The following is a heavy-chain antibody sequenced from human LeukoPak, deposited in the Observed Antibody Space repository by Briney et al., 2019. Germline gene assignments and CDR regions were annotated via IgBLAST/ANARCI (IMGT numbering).Heavy chain of an antibody. CDR3: ARGGGTGYNNWFDP. J-gene: IGHJ5*02. Sequence: GGSLRLSCAASGFTFSSYWMSWVRQAPGKGLEWVANIKQDGSGKYYVDSVKGRFTISRDNAKNSLYLQLNSLRAEDTAVYYCARGGGTGYNNWFDPWGQGTLVTVSS. V-gene: IGHV3-7*01. CDR2: IKQDGSGK. CDR1: GFTFSSYW. D-gene: IGHD3/OR15-3a*01.